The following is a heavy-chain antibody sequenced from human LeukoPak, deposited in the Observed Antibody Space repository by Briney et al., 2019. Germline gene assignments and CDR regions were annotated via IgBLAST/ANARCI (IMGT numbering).Heavy chain of an antibody. V-gene: IGHV4-34*01. CDR3: ARGVIMGAFDI. CDR1: GGSFSGYY. Sequence: SETLSLTCADYGGSFSGYYWSWIRQPPGKGLEWIGEINHSGSTNYNPSLKSRVTISVDTSKNQFSLKLSSVTAADTAVYYCARGVIMGAFDIWGQGTMVTVSS. CDR2: INHSGST. D-gene: IGHD3-16*02. J-gene: IGHJ3*02.